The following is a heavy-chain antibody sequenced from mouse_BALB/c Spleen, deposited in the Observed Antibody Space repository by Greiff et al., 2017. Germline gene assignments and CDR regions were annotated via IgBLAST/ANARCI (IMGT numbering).Heavy chain of an antibody. CDR3: ARYRYDGDYYAMDY. Sequence: EVMLVESGGGLVQPGGSRKLSCAASGFTFSSFGMHWVRQAPEKGLEWVAYISSGSSTIYYADTVKGRFTISRDNPKNTRFLQMTSLRSEDTAMYYCARYRYDGDYYAMDYWGQGTSVTVSS. D-gene: IGHD2-14*01. J-gene: IGHJ4*01. CDR2: ISSGSSTI. CDR1: GFTFSSFG. V-gene: IGHV5-17*02.